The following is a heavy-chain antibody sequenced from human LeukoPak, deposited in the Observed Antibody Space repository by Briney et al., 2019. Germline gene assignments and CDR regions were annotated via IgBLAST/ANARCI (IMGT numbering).Heavy chain of an antibody. V-gene: IGHV3-74*01. CDR3: VRKTDSGWYFDN. J-gene: IGHJ4*02. D-gene: IGHD6-19*01. CDR2: INSDGSST. CDR1: GFTFNSYW. Sequence: GGSLTLSCAASGFTFNSYWIHWVRQSPGKGLVWLSRINSDGSSTIYADSVKGRFTISRDNAKNTVYLHMNSLRGEDTAVYHCVRKTDSGWYFDNWGQGTLVTVSS.